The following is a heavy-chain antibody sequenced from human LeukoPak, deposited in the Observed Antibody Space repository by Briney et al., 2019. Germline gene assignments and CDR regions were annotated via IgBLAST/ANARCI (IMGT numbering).Heavy chain of an antibody. Sequence: GGSLRLSCVGSGFNFRTYNLNWVRQAPGKGLEWVSTLSGSGITTYYADSVKGRFTISRDNSKNTLYLQMNSLRAEDTAVYYCAKGIYSSGWSYFDYWGHGTLVTVSS. J-gene: IGHJ4*01. V-gene: IGHV3-23*01. CDR1: GFNFRTYN. CDR2: LSGSGITT. D-gene: IGHD6-19*01. CDR3: AKGIYSSGWSYFDY.